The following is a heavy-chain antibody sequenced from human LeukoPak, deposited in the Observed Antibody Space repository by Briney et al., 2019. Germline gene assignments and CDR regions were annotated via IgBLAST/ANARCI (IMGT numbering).Heavy chain of an antibody. CDR2: IYYSGST. Sequence: SETLSLTCTVSGGSISSYYWSWIRQPPGKGLEWIGYIYYSGSTNYNPSLKSRVTISVDTSKNQFSLKLSSVTAADTAVYYCARGEYYYDSSGYFDYWGQGTLVTVSS. V-gene: IGHV4-59*01. CDR1: GGSISSYY. J-gene: IGHJ4*02. D-gene: IGHD3-22*01. CDR3: ARGEYYYDSSGYFDY.